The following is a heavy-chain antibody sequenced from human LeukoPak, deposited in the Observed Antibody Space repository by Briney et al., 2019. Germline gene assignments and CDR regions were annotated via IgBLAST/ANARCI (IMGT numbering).Heavy chain of an antibody. CDR1: GFTFSSYW. V-gene: IGHV3-7*01. Sequence: QPGGSLRLSCAASGFTFSSYWMSWVRQAPGKGLEWVANIKQDGSEKYYVDSVKGRFTISRDNAKNSLHLQMNSLRAEDTAVYYCARDRVYSSGWYGDAFDIWGQGTMVTVSS. J-gene: IGHJ3*02. CDR2: IKQDGSEK. D-gene: IGHD6-19*01. CDR3: ARDRVYSSGWYGDAFDI.